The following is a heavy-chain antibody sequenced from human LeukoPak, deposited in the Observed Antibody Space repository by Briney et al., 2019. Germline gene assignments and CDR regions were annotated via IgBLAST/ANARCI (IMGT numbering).Heavy chain of an antibody. CDR3: ARVTFGGVLFPY. V-gene: IGHV1-2*02. CDR1: GYSFSDFY. Sequence: GASAKVSCKTSGYSFSDFYMHWVRQAPGQGLEWMGWINPKTGGTNYAQKFQDRVPMTRDPPISTAYLELSSLKSDDTAMYYCARVTFGGVLFPYWGQGSLVTVSS. CDR2: INPKTGGT. D-gene: IGHD3-16*01. J-gene: IGHJ4*02.